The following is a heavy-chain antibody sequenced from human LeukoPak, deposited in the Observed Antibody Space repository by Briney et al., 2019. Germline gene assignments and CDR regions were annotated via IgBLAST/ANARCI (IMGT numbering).Heavy chain of an antibody. CDR2: ITSTSVNI. V-gene: IGHV3-48*02. CDR1: GFTFSTYS. D-gene: IGHD5-24*01. J-gene: IGHJ4*02. Sequence: GGSLRLSCVVPGFTFSTYSMHWVRQAPGKGLEWVSFITSTSVNIYYADSVKGRFTISRDNAQNSLFLHMSSLRDEDTAVCYCARGDGFHHFDYWGQGALVTVSS. CDR3: ARGDGFHHFDY.